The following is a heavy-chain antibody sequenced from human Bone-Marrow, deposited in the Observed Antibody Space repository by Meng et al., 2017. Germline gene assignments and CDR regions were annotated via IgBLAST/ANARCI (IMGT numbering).Heavy chain of an antibody. CDR3: ARGGYCSGGSCN. Sequence: QVQLQQWGAGLLKPSETLSLTCAVYGGSFSGYYWSWIRQPPGKGLEWIGEINHSGSTNYNPSLKSRVTISVDTSKNQFSLKQSSVTAADTAVYYCARGGYCSGGSCNWGQGTLVTVSS. V-gene: IGHV4-34*01. J-gene: IGHJ4*02. CDR1: GGSFSGYY. D-gene: IGHD2-15*01. CDR2: INHSGST.